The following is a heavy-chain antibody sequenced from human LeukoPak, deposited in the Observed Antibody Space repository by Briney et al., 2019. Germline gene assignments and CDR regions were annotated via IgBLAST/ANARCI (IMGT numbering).Heavy chain of an antibody. CDR1: GFTFSSYE. Sequence: GGSLRLSCAASGFTFSSYEMNWVRQAPGKGLEWVSYISSSGSTIYYADSVKGRFTISRDNSKNTLYLQMNSLRAEDTAVYYCAKGGDGYNYWFDYWGQGTLVTVSS. CDR2: ISSSGSTI. J-gene: IGHJ4*02. V-gene: IGHV3-48*03. CDR3: AKGGDGYNYWFDY. D-gene: IGHD5-24*01.